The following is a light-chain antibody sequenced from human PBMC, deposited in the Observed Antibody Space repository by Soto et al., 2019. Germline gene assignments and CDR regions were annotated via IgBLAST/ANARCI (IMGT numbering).Light chain of an antibody. V-gene: IGKV3-20*01. CDR2: GAS. CDR3: QQYATSPHT. J-gene: IGKJ2*01. Sequence: EIVLTQSPVTLSLSPGESATLSCRASQSVSSSQVAWYQQKPGQAPRLLIYGASSRATGIPDRFSGGGSETDFTLTTNRLEPEDFAVYYGQQYATSPHTFGQGTKLEIK. CDR1: QSVSSSQ.